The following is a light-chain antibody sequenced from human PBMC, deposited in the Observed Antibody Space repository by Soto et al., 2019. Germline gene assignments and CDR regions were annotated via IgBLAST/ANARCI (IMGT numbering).Light chain of an antibody. V-gene: IGLV2-14*01. Sequence: QSALTQPASVSGSPGQSITISCTGTSSDVGGYNYVSWYQQHPGKAPKLMIYEVSNRPSGVSNHFSGSKSGNTASLTISGLQAEDEADYYCSSYTSSNWVFGGGTKLTVL. CDR1: SSDVGGYNY. J-gene: IGLJ3*02. CDR3: SSYTSSNWV. CDR2: EVS.